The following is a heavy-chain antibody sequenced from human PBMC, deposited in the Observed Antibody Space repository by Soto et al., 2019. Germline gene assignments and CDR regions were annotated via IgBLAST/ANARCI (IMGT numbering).Heavy chain of an antibody. D-gene: IGHD6-25*01. CDR3: ASSGRYYYYGMDV. J-gene: IGHJ6*02. Sequence: ASVKVSCKASGYTFTDYYMHWLRQSPGQGLEWMGWINPNSGGTNYAQKFQGRVTMTRDTSISTAYMELSRLRSDDTAVYYCASSGRYYYYGMDVWGQGTTVTVSS. CDR2: INPNSGGT. CDR1: GYTFTDYY. V-gene: IGHV1-2*02.